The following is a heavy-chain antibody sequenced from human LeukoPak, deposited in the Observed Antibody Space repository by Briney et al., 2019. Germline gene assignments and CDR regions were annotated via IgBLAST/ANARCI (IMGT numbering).Heavy chain of an antibody. CDR2: MNPNSGNT. V-gene: IGHV1-8*01. J-gene: IGHJ5*02. Sequence: GASVKVSCKASGYTFTSYDINWVRRATGQGLEWMGWMNPNSGNTGYAQKFQGRVTMTRNTSISTAYMELSSLRSEDTAVYYCARGSGAFRRNYWFDPWGQGTLVTVSS. D-gene: IGHD1-1*01. CDR3: ARGSGAFRRNYWFDP. CDR1: GYTFTSYD.